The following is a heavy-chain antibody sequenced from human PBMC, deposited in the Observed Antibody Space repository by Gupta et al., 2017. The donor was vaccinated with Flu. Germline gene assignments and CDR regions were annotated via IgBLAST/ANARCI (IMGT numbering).Heavy chain of an antibody. CDR2: IYSVGRT. CDR1: GFSVSHYY. D-gene: IGHD5-12*01. J-gene: IGHJ4*02. V-gene: IGHV3-53*01. Sequence: ASGFSVSHYYMSWVRQAPGKGLEWVSVIYSVGRTYYADSVKGRFTISRDNSKNTLYLQMNSLRAEDTAVYYCARERDSGYEELDYWGQGTLVTVSS. CDR3: ARERDSGYEELDY.